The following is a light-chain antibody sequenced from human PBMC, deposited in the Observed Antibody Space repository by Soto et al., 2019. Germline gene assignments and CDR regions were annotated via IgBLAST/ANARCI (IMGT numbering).Light chain of an antibody. Sequence: EIVLTQSPGTLALSRGERATLSCRASQSVSSSYLAWYQQKPGQAPRLLIFGASNRATDIPDRFSGSGSGTDFTLTIRRLEPEDFAVYYCQQYGSSPRTFGQGTKVDIK. J-gene: IGKJ1*01. CDR1: QSVSSSY. V-gene: IGKV3-20*01. CDR2: GAS. CDR3: QQYGSSPRT.